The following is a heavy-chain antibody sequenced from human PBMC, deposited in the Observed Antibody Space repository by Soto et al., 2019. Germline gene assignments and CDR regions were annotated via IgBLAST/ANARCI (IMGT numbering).Heavy chain of an antibody. CDR1: GYTFTSYG. V-gene: IGHV1-18*01. CDR2: ISAYNGNT. CDR3: ARVKSGYDFAY. J-gene: IGHJ4*02. Sequence: QVQLVQSGAEVKKPGASVKVSCKASGYTFTSYGINWVRQAPGQGLEWMGWISAYNGNTHYAQKLQGRGTMTTGTSTRIAYTELRSLRSDDTAVYYCARVKSGYDFAYWGQGTLVTVSS. D-gene: IGHD5-12*01.